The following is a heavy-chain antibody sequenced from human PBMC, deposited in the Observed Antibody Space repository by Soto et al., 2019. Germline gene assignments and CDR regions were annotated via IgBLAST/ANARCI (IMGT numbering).Heavy chain of an antibody. Sequence: SVKVSCKASGYTFTGYYMHWVRQAPGQGLEWMGGIIPIFGTANYAQKFQGRVTITADESTSTAYMELSSLRSEDTAVYYCARSIVVVVAASLPYYYYGMDVWGQGTTVTVSS. CDR2: IIPIFGTA. J-gene: IGHJ6*02. CDR1: GYTFTGYY. D-gene: IGHD2-15*01. CDR3: ARSIVVVVAASLPYYYYGMDV. V-gene: IGHV1-69*13.